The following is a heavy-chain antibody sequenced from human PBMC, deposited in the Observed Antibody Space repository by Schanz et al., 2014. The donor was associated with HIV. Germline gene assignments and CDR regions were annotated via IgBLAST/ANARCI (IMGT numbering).Heavy chain of an antibody. J-gene: IGHJ4*02. V-gene: IGHV1-69*01. CDR3: AKLILGLAGVDY. CDR1: EGTLSSNA. D-gene: IGHD6-19*01. Sequence: QVQLMQSGAEVRKPGSSVKVSCKASEGTLSSNAISWVRQAPGQGLEWMGGIVPIFGTTTYAQKFQGRVTITADESTSTAYMELSSLRSEDTAVYYCAKLILGLAGVDYWGQGTLVTVSS. CDR2: IVPIFGTT.